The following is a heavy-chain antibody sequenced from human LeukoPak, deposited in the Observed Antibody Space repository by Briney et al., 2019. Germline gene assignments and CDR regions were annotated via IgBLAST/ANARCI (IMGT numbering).Heavy chain of an antibody. Sequence: PGGSLRLSCAASGFTFSTHAVSWVRQAPGKGLEWVSALSPSGGITYYADSVKGRFTISRDNSKNTLFLQMNSLRTEDTAVYYCARDWAVGWGQGTLVSVSS. CDR1: GFTFSTHA. J-gene: IGHJ4*02. V-gene: IGHV3-23*01. D-gene: IGHD3-10*01. CDR2: LSPSGGIT. CDR3: ARDWAVG.